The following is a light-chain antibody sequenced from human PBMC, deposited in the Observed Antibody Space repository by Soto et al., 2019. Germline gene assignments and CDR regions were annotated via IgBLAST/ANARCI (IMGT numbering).Light chain of an antibody. Sequence: EIVLTQSPGTLYLSPGERATLSCRASQSVSSSYLAWYQQKPGQAPRLLMYGASSRATCISDRFSGSGCGTDFSLTISRLEPEDFAMYYCQQYGDLPRSFGQCTKLEIK. V-gene: IGKV3-20*01. J-gene: IGKJ1*01. CDR3: QQYGDLPRS. CDR2: GAS. CDR1: QSVSSSY.